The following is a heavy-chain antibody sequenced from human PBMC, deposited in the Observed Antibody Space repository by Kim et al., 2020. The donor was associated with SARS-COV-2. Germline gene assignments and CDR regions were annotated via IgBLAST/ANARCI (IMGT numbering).Heavy chain of an antibody. D-gene: IGHD6-13*01. Sequence: TPSLKSRVTISVDTSKNQFSLKLSSVTAADTAVYYCARHPYSSSWYGFDYWGQGTLVTVSS. V-gene: IGHV4-39*01. J-gene: IGHJ4*02. CDR3: ARHPYSSSWYGFDY.